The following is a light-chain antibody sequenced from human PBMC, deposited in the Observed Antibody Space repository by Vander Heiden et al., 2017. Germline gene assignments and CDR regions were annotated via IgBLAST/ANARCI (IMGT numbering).Light chain of an antibody. J-gene: IGLJ3*02. Sequence: QSVLTQPPSASGTPGQRVTISGSGSSSHIGSNYVYWYQQLPGTAPKLLIYRSNQRPSGVPDRFSGSKSGTSASLAISGLRSEDEADYYCAAWDDSLSGRMFGGGTKLTVL. V-gene: IGLV1-47*01. CDR1: SSHIGSNY. CDR3: AAWDDSLSGRM. CDR2: RSN.